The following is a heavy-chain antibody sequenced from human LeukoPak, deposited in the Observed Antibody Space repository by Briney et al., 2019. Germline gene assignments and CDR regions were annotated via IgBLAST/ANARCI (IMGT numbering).Heavy chain of an antibody. CDR3: ARYVGGGNSGGFDY. CDR2: IWYDGSSK. CDR1: GFTFNSYD. V-gene: IGHV3-33*01. J-gene: IGHJ4*02. Sequence: GRSLRLSCAASGFTFNSYDMHWIRQAPGKGLEWVALIWYDGSSKSYPDSVKGRFSTSRDNSKNTLYLQMNSLRAEDTAVYYCARYVGGGNSGGFDYWGQGTLVIVSS. D-gene: IGHD4-23*01.